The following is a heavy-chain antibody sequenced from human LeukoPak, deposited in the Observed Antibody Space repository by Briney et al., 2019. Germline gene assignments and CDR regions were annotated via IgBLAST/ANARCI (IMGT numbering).Heavy chain of an antibody. CDR1: GFTFSSYA. CDR2: ISGSGGST. D-gene: IGHD4-17*01. Sequence: GGSLRLSCAASGFTFSSYAMSWVRQAPGKGLEWVSDISGSGGSTYYADSVKGRFTISRDNSKNTLYLQMSSLRAEDTAVYYCAKDFPDSGAYVHGRPRHAFDIWGQGTMVTVSS. J-gene: IGHJ3*02. V-gene: IGHV3-23*01. CDR3: AKDFPDSGAYVHGRPRHAFDI.